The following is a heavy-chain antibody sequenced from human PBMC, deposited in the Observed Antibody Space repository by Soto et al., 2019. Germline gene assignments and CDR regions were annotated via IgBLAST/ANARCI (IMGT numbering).Heavy chain of an antibody. CDR1: GGSIKTTGYY. CDR3: ARHVESTAATDS. V-gene: IGHV4-31*03. J-gene: IGHJ4*02. CDR2: IYHRGTT. D-gene: IGHD2-15*01. Sequence: QVKMQESGPGLLKPSETLSLTCTVSGGSIKTTGYYWNWIRQRPGKGLEWIGNIYHRGTTYYHPSLKSRASLSVDTSNNHFSLRLTSVTAADTAFYFCARHVESTAATDSWGQGTLVTVSA.